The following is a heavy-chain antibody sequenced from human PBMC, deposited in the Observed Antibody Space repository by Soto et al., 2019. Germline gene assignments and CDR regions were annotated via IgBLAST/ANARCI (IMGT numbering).Heavy chain of an antibody. CDR3: ARIRSASSGWLPKY. D-gene: IGHD6-19*01. V-gene: IGHV1-18*04. CDR2: INVYNGKR. CDR1: GYTFTSNS. J-gene: IGHJ4*02. Sequence: ASVKVSCKASGYTFTSNSIGWVRQAPGQVLEWMGLINVYNGKRKYAQQLQGRVIFTTDTSTSTAYMDLRSLRSDDTAVHYCARIRSASSGWLPKYWGQGTLVTVSS.